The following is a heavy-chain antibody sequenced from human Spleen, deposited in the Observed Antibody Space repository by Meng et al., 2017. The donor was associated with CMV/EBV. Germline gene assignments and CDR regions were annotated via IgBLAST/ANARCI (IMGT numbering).Heavy chain of an antibody. CDR2: IYYSGST. J-gene: IGHJ6*02. Sequence: SETLSLTCTVSGGSIRSYYWTWIRQSPGKGLEWIGYIYYSGSTNYNPSLKSRVTISVDTSKNQFSLRLRSVTAADTAVYYCARVSSGHGDYDFYGMDVWGQGTTVTVSS. CDR1: GGSIRSYY. CDR3: ARVSSGHGDYDFYGMDV. D-gene: IGHD5-12*01. V-gene: IGHV4-59*01.